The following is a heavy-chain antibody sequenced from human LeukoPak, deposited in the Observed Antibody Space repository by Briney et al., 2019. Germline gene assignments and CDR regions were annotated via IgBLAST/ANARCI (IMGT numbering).Heavy chain of an antibody. D-gene: IGHD4-11*01. CDR1: GFTFVGYA. CDR2: ISGSGGGT. CDR3: ARNEYSTLAY. J-gene: IGHJ4*02. Sequence: GGSLRLSCAASGFTFVGYAMSWVRQAPGKGLEWVSAISGSGGGTYYADSVKGRFTISRDNSKNTLYLQMNSLRGEDTAVYYCARNEYSTLAYWGQGTLVTVSS. V-gene: IGHV3-23*01.